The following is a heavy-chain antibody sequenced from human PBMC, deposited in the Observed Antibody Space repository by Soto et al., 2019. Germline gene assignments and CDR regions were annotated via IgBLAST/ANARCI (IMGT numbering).Heavy chain of an antibody. CDR2: IIPILGIA. V-gene: IGHV1-69*02. CDR1: GGTFSSYT. Sequence: QVQLVQSGAEVKKPGSSVKVSCKASGGTFSSYTISWVRQAPGQGLEWMGRIIPILGIANYAQKFQGRVTITADKSTSTAYMGLSSLRSEDTAVYYCARSGWHYYYYMDVWGKGTTVTVSS. J-gene: IGHJ6*03. D-gene: IGHD6-19*01. CDR3: ARSGWHYYYYMDV.